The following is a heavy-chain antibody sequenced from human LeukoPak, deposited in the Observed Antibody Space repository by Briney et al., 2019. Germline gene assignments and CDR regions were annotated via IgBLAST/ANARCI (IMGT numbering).Heavy chain of an antibody. J-gene: IGHJ4*02. D-gene: IGHD3-22*01. Sequence: GGSLRLSCPASGFTFNTYPMHWVRQAPGKGLEWLTLIQDDGAKTNYADSVRGRFTISRDNSRSTVYLQMNSLKPDDTAVYYCATQTITLVVVISPFDYWRQGALVTVPS. CDR1: GFTFNTYP. V-gene: IGHV3-30*02. CDR2: IQDDGAKT. CDR3: ATQTITLVVVISPFDY.